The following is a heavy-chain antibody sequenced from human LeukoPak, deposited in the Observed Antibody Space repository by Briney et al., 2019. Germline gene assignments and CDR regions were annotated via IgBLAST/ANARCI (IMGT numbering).Heavy chain of an antibody. CDR2: SHYSGIT. J-gene: IGHJ5*02. Sequence: SETLSLTCTVPGGAISSDDYYWTWIRQHPGKGLEWIGYSHYSGITDYNPSLQSRVTISVDTSQNHFSLHLTSATAADTAVYYCARYTTLSTNWFDPWGQGTLVTVSS. CDR3: ARYTTLSTNWFDP. D-gene: IGHD2/OR15-2a*01. V-gene: IGHV4-31*03. CDR1: GGAISSDDYY.